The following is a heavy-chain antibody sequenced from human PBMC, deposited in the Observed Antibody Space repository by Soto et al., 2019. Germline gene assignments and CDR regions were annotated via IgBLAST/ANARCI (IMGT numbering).Heavy chain of an antibody. CDR1: GGSISSGGYS. CDR3: TTYDSGNYPGVGRYWFDP. Sequence: SETLSLTCAVSGGSISSGGYSWSWIRQPPGKGLEWIGYIYHSGSTYYNPSLKSRVTISVDRSKNQFSLKLSSVTAADTAVYYCTTYDSGNYPGVGRYWFDPWGRGILVTVSS. CDR2: IYHSGST. J-gene: IGHJ5*02. V-gene: IGHV4-30-2*01. D-gene: IGHD3-10*01.